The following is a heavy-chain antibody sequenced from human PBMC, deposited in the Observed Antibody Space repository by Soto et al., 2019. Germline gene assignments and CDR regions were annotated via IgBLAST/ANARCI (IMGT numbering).Heavy chain of an antibody. CDR2: INQDGSEK. D-gene: IGHD2-8*01. CDR3: ARRYSTNGVCYDY. CDR1: GFLFSNYV. Sequence: GGSLRLSCAASGFLFSNYVLSWVRQAPGKGLEWVASINQDGSEKYYVDSVKGRFTISRDNAKNSLYLQMNSLRAEDTAVYYCARRYSTNGVCYDYWGQGTLVTVSS. J-gene: IGHJ4*02. V-gene: IGHV3-7*05.